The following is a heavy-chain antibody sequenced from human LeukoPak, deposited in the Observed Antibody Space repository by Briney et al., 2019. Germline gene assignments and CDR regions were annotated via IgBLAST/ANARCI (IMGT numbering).Heavy chain of an antibody. V-gene: IGHV1-69*04. CDR1: GSTFSSYA. CDR2: IIPILGIA. Sequence: SVNVSCKASGSTFSSYAISWVRQAPGQGLEWMGRIIPILGIANYAQKFQGRVTITADKSTSTAYMELSSLRSEDTAVYYCARVPPRAVAGEHYFDYWGQGTLVTVSS. D-gene: IGHD6-19*01. CDR3: ARVPPRAVAGEHYFDY. J-gene: IGHJ4*02.